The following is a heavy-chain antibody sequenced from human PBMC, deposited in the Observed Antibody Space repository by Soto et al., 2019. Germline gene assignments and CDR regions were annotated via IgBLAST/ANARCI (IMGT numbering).Heavy chain of an antibody. V-gene: IGHV1-69*13. J-gene: IGHJ4*02. CDR1: GSTFSSYA. D-gene: IGHD4-17*01. Sequence: SVKVSCKASGSTFSSYAISWVRQAPGQGREWMGGIIPIFGTANYAQKCQGRVTITADESTSTAYMELSSLRSEDTAVYYCAREVQATVTTSYFDYWGQGTMVTVSS. CDR3: AREVQATVTTSYFDY. CDR2: IIPIFGTA.